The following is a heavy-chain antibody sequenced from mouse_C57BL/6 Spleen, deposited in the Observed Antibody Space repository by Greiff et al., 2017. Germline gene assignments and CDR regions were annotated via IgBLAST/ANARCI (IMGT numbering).Heavy chain of an antibody. D-gene: IGHD2-3*01. Sequence: QVQLQQPGAELVRPGSSVKLSCKASGYTFTSYWMHWVKQRPIQGLEWIGNIDPSDSETHYNQKFKDKATLTVDKSSSTAYMQLSSLTSEDSAVYYCAVYDGHYYAMDYWGQGTSVTVSS. CDR2: IDPSDSET. CDR3: AVYDGHYYAMDY. V-gene: IGHV1-52*01. CDR1: GYTFTSYW. J-gene: IGHJ4*01.